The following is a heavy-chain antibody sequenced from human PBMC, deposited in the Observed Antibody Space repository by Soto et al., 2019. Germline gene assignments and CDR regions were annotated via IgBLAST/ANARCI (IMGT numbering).Heavy chain of an antibody. J-gene: IGHJ6*02. V-gene: IGHV3-23*01. Sequence: PGGSLRLSCAASRFTFRNYGMSWVRQGPGKGLEWVSGISPTGEQRFYVDSVKGRFCISRDNSQNTLSLEMSNLRADDTAVYSCAKRYGSGSYRDFNSYYGMDIWGQGTSVTVSS. CDR1: RFTFRNYG. D-gene: IGHD3-10*01. CDR2: ISPTGEQR. CDR3: AKRYGSGSYRDFNSYYGMDI.